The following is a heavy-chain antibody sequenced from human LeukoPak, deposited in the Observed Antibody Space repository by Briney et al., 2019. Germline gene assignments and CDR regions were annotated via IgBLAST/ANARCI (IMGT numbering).Heavy chain of an antibody. CDR2: ISGSGGST. Sequence: PGGSLRLSCAASGFTFSSYAMSWVRQAPGKGLEWVSAISGSGGSTYHADSVKGRFTISRDNSKNTLYLQMNSLRAEDTAVYYCWYSSSSPYYYYGMDVWGQGTTVTVSS. J-gene: IGHJ6*02. V-gene: IGHV3-23*01. CDR1: GFTFSSYA. D-gene: IGHD6-6*01. CDR3: WYSSSSPYYYYGMDV.